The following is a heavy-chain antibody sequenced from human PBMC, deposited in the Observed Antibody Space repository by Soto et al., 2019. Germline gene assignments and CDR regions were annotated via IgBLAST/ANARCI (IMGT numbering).Heavy chain of an antibody. CDR2: IYSDGST. V-gene: IGHV3-66*01. D-gene: IGHD6-13*01. Sequence: DVQLVESGGVLVQPGGSRRLSFAASGFIVSSNYMSWVRQAPGKVLVWVSVIYSDGSTHYADSVNGRFTISRDNSKNTLYLKINSLRAEDTALSYRANMYSTIFYCWGQGTLVTVYS. J-gene: IGHJ4*02. CDR3: ANMYSTIFYC. CDR1: GFIVSSNY.